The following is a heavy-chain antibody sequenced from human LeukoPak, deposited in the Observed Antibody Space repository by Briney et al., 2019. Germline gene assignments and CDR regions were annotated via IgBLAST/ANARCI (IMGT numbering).Heavy chain of an antibody. V-gene: IGHV3-48*02. D-gene: IGHD3-3*01. CDR1: EFPFSSYN. CDR2: ISSSSSSI. Sequence: GGSLRLSCAASEFPFSSYNMNWVRQAPGKGLEWVSYISSSSSSIYYVDSVKGRFTISRDNAKNSLYLQMNSLRDEDTAVYYCARVGAYDFWSGYHHPFFDYWGQGTLVTVSS. J-gene: IGHJ4*02. CDR3: ARVGAYDFWSGYHHPFFDY.